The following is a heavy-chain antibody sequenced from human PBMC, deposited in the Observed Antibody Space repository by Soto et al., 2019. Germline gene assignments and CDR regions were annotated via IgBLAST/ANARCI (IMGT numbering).Heavy chain of an antibody. CDR1: GGSITSGSFY. J-gene: IGHJ5*01. CDR3: ARHGTALTAVNWFVS. CDR2: IYYSGSV. V-gene: IGHV4-39*01. D-gene: IGHD2-21*02. Sequence: SETLSFTCTVSGGSITSGSFYWGWVRHSPGKGLVWIGSIYYSGSVFYNPSLESRVTISADVSRDQFSLKLTFVTAADTAVYYCARHGTALTAVNWFVSWGHGTLVTVSS.